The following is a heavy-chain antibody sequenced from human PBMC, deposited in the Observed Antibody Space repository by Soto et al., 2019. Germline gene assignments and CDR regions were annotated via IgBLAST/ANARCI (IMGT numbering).Heavy chain of an antibody. D-gene: IGHD6-6*01. CDR1: GYTFTGYY. CDR2: INPNSGGT. CDR3: AKAARPYYYYYGMDV. J-gene: IGHJ6*02. V-gene: IGHV1-2*04. Sequence: GASVKVSCKASGYTFTGYYMHWVRQAPGQGLEWMGWINPNSGGTNYAQKFQGWVTMTRDTSISTAYMELSRLRSDDTAVYYCAKAARPYYYYYGMDVWGQGTTVTVSS.